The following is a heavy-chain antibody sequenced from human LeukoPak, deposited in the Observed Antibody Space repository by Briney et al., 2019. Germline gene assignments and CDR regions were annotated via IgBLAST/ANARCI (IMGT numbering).Heavy chain of an antibody. Sequence: PSETLSLTCTVSGASINTNNCYWGWIRQPPGKGLEWIGSIYYSGSTYYNPSLKSRVTISVDTSKNQFSLKLSSVTAADTAVYYCARDSRKVGYYYYMDVWGKGTTVTISS. V-gene: IGHV4-39*07. CDR3: ARDSRKVGYYYYMDV. CDR1: GASINTNNCY. J-gene: IGHJ6*03. CDR2: IYYSGST.